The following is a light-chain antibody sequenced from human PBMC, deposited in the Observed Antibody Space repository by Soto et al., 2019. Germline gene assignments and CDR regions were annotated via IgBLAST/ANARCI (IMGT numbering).Light chain of an antibody. Sequence: SYELTQPPSLSVSPGQTASITCSGDQLGDKYVCWYQQKSGQSPVLVLYQDDKRPSGIPERFSGSNSGTTATLTISGLQAEDEADYYCSSYTSSSTLEVFGGGTKLTVL. CDR2: QDD. CDR3: SSYTSSSTLEV. V-gene: IGLV3-1*01. J-gene: IGLJ2*01. CDR1: QLGDKY.